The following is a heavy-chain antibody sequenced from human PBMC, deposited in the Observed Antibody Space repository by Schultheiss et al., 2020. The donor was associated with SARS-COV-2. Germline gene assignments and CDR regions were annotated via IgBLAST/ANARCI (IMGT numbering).Heavy chain of an antibody. D-gene: IGHD2-15*01. CDR2: ISAYNGNT. J-gene: IGHJ6*02. CDR1: GYTFTSYG. Sequence: ASVKVYCKASGYTFTSYGISWVRQAPGQGLEWMGWISAYNGNTNYAQKLQGRVTMTTDTSTSTAYMELRSLRSDDTAVYYCARDLMFCSGGSCYQSYYYGMDVWGQGTTVTGSS. CDR3: ARDLMFCSGGSCYQSYYYGMDV. V-gene: IGHV1-18*01.